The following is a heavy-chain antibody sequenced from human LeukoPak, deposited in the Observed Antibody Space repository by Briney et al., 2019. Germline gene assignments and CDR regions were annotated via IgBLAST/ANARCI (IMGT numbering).Heavy chain of an antibody. CDR2: IIPIFGTA. Sequence: GASVKVSCKASGYTFTNYGISWVRQAPGQGLEWMGGIIPIFGTANYAQKFQGRVTITADESTSTAYMELSSLRSEDTAVYYCARAGRGVAAAGIGYWGQGTLVTVSS. D-gene: IGHD6-13*01. J-gene: IGHJ4*02. CDR1: GYTFTNYG. V-gene: IGHV1-69*13. CDR3: ARAGRGVAAAGIGY.